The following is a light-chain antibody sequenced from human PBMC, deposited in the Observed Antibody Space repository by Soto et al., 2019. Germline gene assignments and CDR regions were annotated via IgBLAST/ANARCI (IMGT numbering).Light chain of an antibody. Sequence: QSVLTQPPSVSGAPGQRVTLSCTGGSSNIGAGYDVHWYQQLPGTAPKLLISGNSNRPSGVPDRFSGSKSGTSASLAITGLQAEDEADDYCQSYDSRLSVVFGGGTKLTVL. CDR3: QSYDSRLSVV. J-gene: IGLJ2*01. CDR1: SSNIGAGYD. V-gene: IGLV1-40*01. CDR2: GNS.